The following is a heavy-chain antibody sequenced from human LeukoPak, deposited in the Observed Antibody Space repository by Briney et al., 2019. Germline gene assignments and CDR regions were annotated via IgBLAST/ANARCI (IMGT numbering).Heavy chain of an antibody. J-gene: IGHJ6*02. CDR2: IYYSGST. V-gene: IGHV4-59*08. CDR3: ARQAGYVAVAGTFFDYYYGMDV. CDR1: GGSISSYY. Sequence: PSETLSLTCTVSGGSISSYYWSWIRQSPGKGLEWIGYIYYSGSTNYNPSLKSRVTISVDTSKNQFSLKLSSVTAADTAVYYCARQAGYVAVAGTFFDYYYGMDVWGQGTTVTVSS. D-gene: IGHD6-19*01.